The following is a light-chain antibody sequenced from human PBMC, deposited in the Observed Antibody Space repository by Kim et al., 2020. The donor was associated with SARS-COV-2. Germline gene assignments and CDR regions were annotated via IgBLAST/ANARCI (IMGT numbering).Light chain of an antibody. CDR3: QVWDSSSDHRVV. V-gene: IGLV3-21*04. J-gene: IGLJ2*01. CDR1: SVESKS. Sequence: PGKTARITCGGNSVESKSVRGYQEKPGKAPVLGISYDSDRPSGIPERFSGSNSGNTATLTISRVEAGDEADYYCQVWDSSSDHRVVFGGGTQLTVL. CDR2: YDS.